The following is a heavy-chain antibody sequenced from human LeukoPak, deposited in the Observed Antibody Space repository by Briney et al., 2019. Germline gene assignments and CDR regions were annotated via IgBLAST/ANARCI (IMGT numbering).Heavy chain of an antibody. CDR1: GGSISSYF. Sequence: TSETLPLTRTVSGGSISSYFWSWIRQPPRKGLEWIGYIYYSGSTNYNPSLKSRVTISVDTSKNQFSLKLSSVTAADTAVYYCARSSSGWYAVFDYWGQGTLVTVSS. D-gene: IGHD6-19*01. J-gene: IGHJ4*02. CDR3: ARSSSGWYAVFDY. V-gene: IGHV4-59*01. CDR2: IYYSGST.